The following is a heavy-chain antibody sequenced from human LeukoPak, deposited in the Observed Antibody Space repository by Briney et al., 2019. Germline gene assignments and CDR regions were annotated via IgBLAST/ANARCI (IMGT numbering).Heavy chain of an antibody. CDR3: AKERYSSSSLFAVTPFDY. D-gene: IGHD6-13*01. J-gene: IGHJ4*02. CDR2: ISWNSGSI. Sequence: GGSLRLSCAASGFTFDDYAMHWVRQAPGKGLEWVSGISWNSGSIGYADSVKGRFTISRDNSKNTLYRQMNSLRLEDTAVYYCAKERYSSSSLFAVTPFDYWGQGTRITVSS. CDR1: GFTFDDYA. V-gene: IGHV3-9*01.